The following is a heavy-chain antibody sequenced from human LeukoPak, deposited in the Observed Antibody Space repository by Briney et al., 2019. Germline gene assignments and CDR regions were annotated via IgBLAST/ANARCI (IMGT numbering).Heavy chain of an antibody. Sequence: KPGGSLRLSCAASGFTFSIYSMNWVRQAPGKGLECVSSISSIGNHIYYADSVKGRFTISRDNAKNSLYLQMNSLRVEDTAVYYCARGGGSGYYVPQNWFDPWGQGALVTVSS. CDR1: GFTFSIYS. CDR2: ISSIGNHI. V-gene: IGHV3-21*01. D-gene: IGHD3-3*01. CDR3: ARGGGSGYYVPQNWFDP. J-gene: IGHJ5*02.